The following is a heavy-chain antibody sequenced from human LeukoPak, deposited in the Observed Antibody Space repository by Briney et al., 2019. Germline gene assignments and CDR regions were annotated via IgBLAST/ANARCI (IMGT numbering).Heavy chain of an antibody. CDR3: ARVGRWLQFDWFDP. CDR1: GFTFSSYR. CDR2: ISSSSSYI. D-gene: IGHD5-24*01. V-gene: IGHV3-21*01. Sequence: GGSLRLSCAASGFTFSSYRMNWVRQAPGKGLEWVSSISSSSSYIYYADSVKGRFTISRDNAKNSLYLQMNSLRAEDTAVYYCARVGRWLQFDWFDPWGQGTLVTVSS. J-gene: IGHJ5*02.